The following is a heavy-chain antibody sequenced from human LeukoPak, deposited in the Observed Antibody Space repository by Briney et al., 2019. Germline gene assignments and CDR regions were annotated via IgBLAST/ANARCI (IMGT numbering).Heavy chain of an antibody. J-gene: IGHJ4*02. D-gene: IGHD2-15*01. Sequence: PSETLSLTCAVYGGSFSGYYWSWIRQPPGKGLEWIGEINHSGSTNYNPSLKSRVTISVDASKNQFSLKLSSVTAADTAVYYCARGADIVVVVAAEPFDYWGRGTLVTVSS. CDR2: INHSGST. CDR1: GGSFSGYY. V-gene: IGHV4-34*01. CDR3: ARGADIVVVVAAEPFDY.